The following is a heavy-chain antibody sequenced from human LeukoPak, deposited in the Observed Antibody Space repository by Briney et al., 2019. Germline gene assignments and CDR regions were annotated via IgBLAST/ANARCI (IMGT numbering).Heavy chain of an antibody. CDR3: AREAMTTVTLFDY. V-gene: IGHV4-38-2*02. J-gene: IGHJ4*02. CDR1: GYSISSGNY. D-gene: IGHD4-17*01. CDR2: IYHSGST. Sequence: PSETLSLTCTVSGYSISSGNYWGWIRQPPGKGLEWIGSIYHSGSTYYNPSLKSRVTISVDTSKNQFSLKLSSVTAADTAVYYCAREAMTTVTLFDYWGQGTLVTVSS.